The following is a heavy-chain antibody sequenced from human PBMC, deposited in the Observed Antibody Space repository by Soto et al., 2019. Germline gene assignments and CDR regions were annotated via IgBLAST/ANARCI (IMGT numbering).Heavy chain of an antibody. V-gene: IGHV4-30-4*01. J-gene: IGHJ4*02. CDR3: GRGGVWGSYRPFDY. CDR1: GGSISSGDYY. D-gene: IGHD3-16*02. Sequence: PSETLSLTCTVSGGSISSGDYYWSWIRQPPGKGLEWIGYIYYSGSTYYNPSLKSRVTISVDTSKNQFSLKLSSVTAADTAVYYCGRGGVWGSYRPFDYWGQGTLVNVSS. CDR2: IYYSGST.